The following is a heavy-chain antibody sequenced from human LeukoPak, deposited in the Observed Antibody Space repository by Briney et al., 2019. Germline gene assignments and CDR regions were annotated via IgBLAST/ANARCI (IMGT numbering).Heavy chain of an antibody. CDR1: GGSISSSSYY. Sequence: KPSETLSLTCTVSGGSISSSSYYWGWLRQPPGKGLEWIGTIYYSGNTYYNPSLKSRVSISVDTSKNQFSLKLSSVTAADTAVYYCARQAVAGNGFDYWGQGTLVTVSS. CDR2: IYYSGNT. J-gene: IGHJ4*02. D-gene: IGHD6-19*01. CDR3: ARQAVAGNGFDY. V-gene: IGHV4-39*01.